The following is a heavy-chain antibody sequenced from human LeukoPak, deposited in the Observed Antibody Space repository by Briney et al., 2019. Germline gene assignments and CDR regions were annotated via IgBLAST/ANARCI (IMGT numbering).Heavy chain of an antibody. J-gene: IGHJ4*02. CDR2: ISGSGGST. V-gene: IGHV3-23*01. CDR1: GFTFSSYS. Sequence: PGGSLRLSCAASGFTFSSYSMNWVRQAPGKGLEWVSAISGSGGSTYYADSVKGRFTISRDNSKNTLYLQMNSLRAEDTAVYYCAKSFGPVIAAAGTGADWGQGTLVTVSS. CDR3: AKSFGPVIAAAGTGAD. D-gene: IGHD6-13*01.